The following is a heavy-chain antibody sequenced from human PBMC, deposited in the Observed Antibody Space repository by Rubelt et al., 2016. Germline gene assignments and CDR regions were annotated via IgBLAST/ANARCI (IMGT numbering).Heavy chain of an antibody. Sequence: QLQLQESGPGLVKPSETLSLTCTVSGGSISSSSHYWGWIRQPPGKGLEWIGSIYYSGSTYYNPSLKSRVTISVDTSKKQFSLKLRSVTAADTAVYYCARTYYYDSSGPVDYWGQGTLVTVSS. CDR2: IYYSGST. D-gene: IGHD3-22*01. CDR3: ARTYYYDSSGPVDY. J-gene: IGHJ4*02. V-gene: IGHV4-39*01. CDR1: GGSISSSSHY.